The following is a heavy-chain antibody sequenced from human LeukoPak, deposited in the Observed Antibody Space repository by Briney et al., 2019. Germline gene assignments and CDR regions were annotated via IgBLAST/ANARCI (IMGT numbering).Heavy chain of an antibody. D-gene: IGHD1-1*01. J-gene: IGHJ3*02. CDR1: GYWFTSYW. CDR2: IYPGGSDT. Sequence: GESLKISCKGSGYWFTSYWIGWVRQMPGKGLEWMGIIYPGGSDTRYSPSFQGQVTISADKSISTAYLQWSSLKASDTAMYYCAVTFSGNDGAFDIWGQGTMVTVSS. V-gene: IGHV5-51*01. CDR3: AVTFSGNDGAFDI.